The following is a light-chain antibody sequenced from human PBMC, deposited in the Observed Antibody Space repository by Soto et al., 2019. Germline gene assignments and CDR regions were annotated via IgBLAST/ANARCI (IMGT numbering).Light chain of an antibody. CDR3: QSYDSSLV. J-gene: IGLJ2*01. CDR2: GNI. Sequence: QSVLTQPPSVSGAPGQRVTISCTGSSSNIGAGYDVHWYQQVPGTAPKLLIYGNINRPSGVPDRFSGSKSGTSASLAITGLQAEDGAEYYCQSYDSSLVFGGGTKLTVL. V-gene: IGLV1-40*01. CDR1: SSNIGAGYD.